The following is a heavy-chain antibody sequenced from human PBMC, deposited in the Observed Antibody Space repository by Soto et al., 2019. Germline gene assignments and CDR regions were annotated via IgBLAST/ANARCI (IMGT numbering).Heavy chain of an antibody. D-gene: IGHD1-26*01. CDR3: ATAPGFWDSAPLDY. CDR1: GLTFANAW. CDR2: IRSQTDGGTA. V-gene: IGHV3-15*07. J-gene: IGHJ4*02. Sequence: GGSLRLSCAASGLTFANAWMTWVRQTPGKGLEWVGRIRSQTDGGTADYAAPVKGRFTISRDDSKSTLYLQMNNLRADDTAVYYCATAPGFWDSAPLDYWGQGTLVTVSS.